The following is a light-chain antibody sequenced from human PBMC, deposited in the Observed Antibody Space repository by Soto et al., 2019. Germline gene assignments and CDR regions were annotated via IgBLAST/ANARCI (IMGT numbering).Light chain of an antibody. CDR2: KAS. CDR1: QSISDW. J-gene: IGKJ1*01. CDR3: QNYISWA. Sequence: DIQMAQSPPTLSASVGERVTITCRASQSISDWLAWYQQKPGKAPKLLIYKASSLESGVPSRFSGSGSGTEFTLTISSLQPEDVATYYCQNYISWAFGQGTKVDIK. V-gene: IGKV1-5*03.